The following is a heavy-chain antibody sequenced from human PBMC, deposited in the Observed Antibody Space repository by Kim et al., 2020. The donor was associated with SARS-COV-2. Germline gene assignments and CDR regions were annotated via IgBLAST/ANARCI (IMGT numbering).Heavy chain of an antibody. CDR2: ISYDGSNK. CDR3: AKGGSAAAGTFDY. Sequence: GVSLRLSCAASGFTFSSYGMHWVRQAPGKGLEWVAVISYDGSNKYYADSVKGRFTISRDNSKNTLYLQMNSLRAEDTAVYYCAKGGSAAAGTFDYWGQGTLVTVSS. J-gene: IGHJ4*02. CDR1: GFTFSSYG. D-gene: IGHD6-13*01. V-gene: IGHV3-30*18.